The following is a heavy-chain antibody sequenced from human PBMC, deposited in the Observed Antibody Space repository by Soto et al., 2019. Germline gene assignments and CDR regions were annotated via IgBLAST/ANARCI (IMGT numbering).Heavy chain of an antibody. Sequence: GESLKISCKGSGYSFTSYWIGWVRQMPGKGLEWMGIIYPGDSDTRYSPSLKSRVTISVDTSKNRFSLKLSSVTAADTAVYYCARIAVLRFLEWPRGNYYYYYGMDVWGQGTTVTVSS. J-gene: IGHJ6*02. CDR3: ARIAVLRFLEWPRGNYYYYYGMDV. CDR2: IYPGDSDT. D-gene: IGHD3-3*01. V-gene: IGHV5-51*01. CDR1: GYSFTSYW.